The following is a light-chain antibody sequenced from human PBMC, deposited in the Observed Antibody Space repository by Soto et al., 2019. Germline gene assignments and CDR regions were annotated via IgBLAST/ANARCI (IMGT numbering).Light chain of an antibody. CDR3: SSYTSSSIDV. CDR2: EVS. CDR1: SSDVGGYNY. V-gene: IGLV2-14*01. J-gene: IGLJ1*01. Sequence: QSALTQPASVTGSPGQSITISCTGTSSDVGGYNYVSWYQQHPGKAPKLMIYEVSRRPSGVSDRFSGSKSGNTASLTISGLQAEDEADYYCSSYTSSSIDVFGTGTKVTVL.